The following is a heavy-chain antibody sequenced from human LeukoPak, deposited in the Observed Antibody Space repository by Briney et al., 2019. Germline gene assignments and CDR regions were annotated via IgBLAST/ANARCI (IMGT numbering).Heavy chain of an antibody. J-gene: IGHJ4*02. CDR1: GFTFSSYA. D-gene: IGHD4-17*01. CDR2: ISGSGGST. CDR3: ARGNGDYEGGLDY. Sequence: GGSLRLSCAASGFTFSSYAMSWVRQAPGKGLEWVSAISGSGGSTYYADSVKGRFTISRDNSKNTLYLQMNSLRAEDTAVYYCARGNGDYEGGLDYWGQGTLVTVSS. V-gene: IGHV3-23*01.